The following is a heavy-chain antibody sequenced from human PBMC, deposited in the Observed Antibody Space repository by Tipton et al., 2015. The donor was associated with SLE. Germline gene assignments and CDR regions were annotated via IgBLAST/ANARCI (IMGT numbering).Heavy chain of an antibody. Sequence: TLSLTCTVSGGSISSYYWSWIRQPPGKGLEWIGYIYYSGSTNYNPPLKSRVTISVDTSKNQFSLKLSSVTAADTAVYYCAIYSGSYYGHWFDPWGQGTLVTVSS. CDR2: IYYSGST. V-gene: IGHV4-59*01. J-gene: IGHJ5*02. D-gene: IGHD1-26*01. CDR3: AIYSGSYYGHWFDP. CDR1: GGSISSYY.